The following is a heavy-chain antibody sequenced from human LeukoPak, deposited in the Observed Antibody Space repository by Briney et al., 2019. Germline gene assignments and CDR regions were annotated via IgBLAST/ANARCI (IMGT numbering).Heavy chain of an antibody. Sequence: PGGSLRLSCAASGFTFSSNSMSWVRQAPGKGLEWVSYISGSSVTIYYADSVKGRFMISRDNAKNSLYLQMNSLRDEDTALYYCARRGYCSVDSCFPFDYWGQGSLVTVSS. J-gene: IGHJ4*02. CDR1: GFTFSSNS. CDR3: ARRGYCSVDSCFPFDY. V-gene: IGHV3-48*02. D-gene: IGHD2-15*01. CDR2: ISGSSVTI.